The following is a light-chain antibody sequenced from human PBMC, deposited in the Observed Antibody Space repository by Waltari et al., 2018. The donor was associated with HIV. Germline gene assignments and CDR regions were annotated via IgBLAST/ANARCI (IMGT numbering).Light chain of an antibody. Sequence: EPVLTQSPGTLSLSSGERATLSCRAGQTINSNYLAWYQHTPGLPPRLLSYDASTRAAGIPDRFSGGGSGTDFTLTISRLEPEDFAIYFCQQYEASPPMYTFGQGTRLEV. CDR3: QQYEASPPMYT. CDR1: QTINSNY. V-gene: IGKV3-20*01. CDR2: DAS. J-gene: IGKJ2*01.